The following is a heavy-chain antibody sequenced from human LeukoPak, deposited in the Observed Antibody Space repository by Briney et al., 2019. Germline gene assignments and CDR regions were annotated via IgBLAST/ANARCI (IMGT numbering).Heavy chain of an antibody. CDR2: ISAYNGNT. J-gene: IGHJ4*02. CDR1: GYTFTSYG. V-gene: IGHV1-18*01. D-gene: IGHD3-22*01. CDR3: ARVHGDSSGYYLYYFDY. Sequence: EASVKVSCKASGYTFTSYGISWVRQAPGQGLEWMGWISAYNGNTNYAQKFQGRVTITADESTSTAYMELSSLRSEDTAVYYCARVHGDSSGYYLYYFDYWGQGTLVTVSS.